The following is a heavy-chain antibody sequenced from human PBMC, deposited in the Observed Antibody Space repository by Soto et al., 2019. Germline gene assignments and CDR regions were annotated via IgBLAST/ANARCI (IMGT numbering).Heavy chain of an antibody. Sequence: QVQLVESGGGVVQPGRSLRLSCAASGFTFSSYGMHWVRQAPGKGLEWVAVISYVGSNKYYADSVKGRFTISRDNSKNTLYLQMNSLRAEDTAVYYCAKIEILNAFDIWGQGTMVTVSS. V-gene: IGHV3-30*18. CDR2: ISYVGSNK. D-gene: IGHD3-9*01. J-gene: IGHJ3*02. CDR3: AKIEILNAFDI. CDR1: GFTFSSYG.